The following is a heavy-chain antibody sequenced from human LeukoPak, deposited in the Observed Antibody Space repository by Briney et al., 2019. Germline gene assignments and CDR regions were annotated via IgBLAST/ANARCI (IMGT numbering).Heavy chain of an antibody. CDR3: ARDPDPDYYDSSGYPTFDY. V-gene: IGHV3-21*01. D-gene: IGHD3-22*01. Sequence: GSLRLSCAASGFTFSSYSMNWVRQAPGKGLEWVSSISSSSSYIYYADSVKGRFTISRDNAKNSLYLQMNSLRAEDTAVYYCARDPDPDYYDSSGYPTFDYWGQGTLVTVSS. J-gene: IGHJ4*02. CDR1: GFTFSSYS. CDR2: ISSSSSYI.